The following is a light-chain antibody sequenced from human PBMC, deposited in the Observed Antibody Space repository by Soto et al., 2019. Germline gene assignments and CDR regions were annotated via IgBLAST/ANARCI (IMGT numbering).Light chain of an antibody. Sequence: EVVLTQSPGTLSLSPGERATLSCRASQNIRGNELAWYQQKPGQAPRLLIYRGSSRATGIPDRFSGRGSGTVLTIPVSRLEPEDFAVYYCQDYGTSAPWTFGQGTKVEIK. CDR1: QNIRGNE. J-gene: IGKJ1*01. V-gene: IGKV3-20*01. CDR2: RGS. CDR3: QDYGTSAPWT.